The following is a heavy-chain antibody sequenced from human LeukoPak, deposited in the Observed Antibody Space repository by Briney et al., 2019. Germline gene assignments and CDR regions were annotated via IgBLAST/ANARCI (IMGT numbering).Heavy chain of an antibody. D-gene: IGHD3-22*01. CDR2: ISAYNGNT. J-gene: IGHJ4*02. V-gene: IGHV1-18*01. CDR1: GYTFTSYG. Sequence: GASVKVSCKASGYTFTSYGISWVRQAPGQRLEWMGWISAYNGNTNYAQKLQGRVTMTTDTSTSTAYMELRSLRSDDTAVYYCARELYYYDSSGYLLWGQGTLVTVSS. CDR3: ARELYYYDSSGYLL.